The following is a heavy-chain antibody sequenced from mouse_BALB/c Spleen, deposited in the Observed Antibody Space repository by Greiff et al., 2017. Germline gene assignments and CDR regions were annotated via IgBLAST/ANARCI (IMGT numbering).Heavy chain of an antibody. CDR3: ARHYDYDGDGFFDY. CDR1: GFTFSSYY. CDR2: INSNGGST. J-gene: IGHJ2*01. D-gene: IGHD2-4*01. Sequence: EVMLVESGGGLVKLGGSLKLSCAASGFTFSSYYMSWVRQTPEKRLELVAAINSNGGSTYYPDTVKGRFTISRDNAKNTLYLQMSSLKSEDTALYYCARHYDYDGDGFFDYWGQGTTLTVSS. V-gene: IGHV5-6-2*01.